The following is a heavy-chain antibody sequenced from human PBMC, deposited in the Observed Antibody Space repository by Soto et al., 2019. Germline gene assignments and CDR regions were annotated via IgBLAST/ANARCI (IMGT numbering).Heavy chain of an antibody. D-gene: IGHD2-15*01. Sequence: QVQLVESGGGVVQPGRSLRLSCAASGFTFNNFGMHWVRQAPGKGLEWVTLIWYDGSNKYYADSVKGRFTISRDNSKDTLYLQMNSLRAEDTAVYYCARGRYCSGGSCSTDYWGQGTLVTVSS. CDR3: ARGRYCSGGSCSTDY. V-gene: IGHV3-33*01. J-gene: IGHJ4*02. CDR1: GFTFNNFG. CDR2: IWYDGSNK.